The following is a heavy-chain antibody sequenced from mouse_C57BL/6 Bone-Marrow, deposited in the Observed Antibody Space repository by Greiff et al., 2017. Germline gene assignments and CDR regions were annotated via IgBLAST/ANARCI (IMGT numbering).Heavy chain of an antibody. Sequence: VQLQQSGTVLARPGASVKMSCKTSGYTFTSYWMHWVKQRPGQGLEWIGAIYPGNSDTCYNQKFKGKAKLTAVTSASTAYMELSSLTTEDSAVYYCTRRDSPGYFDYWGQGTTLTVSS. CDR3: TRRDSPGYFDY. CDR2: IYPGNSDT. D-gene: IGHD3-2*01. J-gene: IGHJ2*01. CDR1: GYTFTSYW. V-gene: IGHV1-5*01.